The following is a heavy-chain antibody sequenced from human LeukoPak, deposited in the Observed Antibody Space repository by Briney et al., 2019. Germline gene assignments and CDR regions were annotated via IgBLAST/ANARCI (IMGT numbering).Heavy chain of an antibody. CDR2: ISAYNGNT. D-gene: IGHD3-22*01. V-gene: IGHV1-18*01. J-gene: IGHJ4*02. Sequence: ASVKVSCKASGYTFTSYGISWVRQAPGQGLEWMGWISAYNGNTNYAQKLQGRVTLTTDTSTSTAYMELRSLRSDDTAVYYCARVYYDSSGYYVRWAGYWGQGTLVTASS. CDR1: GYTFTSYG. CDR3: ARVYYDSSGYYVRWAGY.